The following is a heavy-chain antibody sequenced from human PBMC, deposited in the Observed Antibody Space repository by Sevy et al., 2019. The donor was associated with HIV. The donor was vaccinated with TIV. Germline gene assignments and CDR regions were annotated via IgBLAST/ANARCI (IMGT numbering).Heavy chain of an antibody. V-gene: IGHV3-23*01. CDR2: MSGSGGST. J-gene: IGHJ4*02. CDR3: AKATNGYYGSGREGYYFDY. CDR1: GFSFSSYA. Sequence: GGSLRLSCAASGFSFSSYAMSGVRQAPGKGREWVSAMSGSGGSTDYADSGKGRFTTSSDNSKNTLNLQMNSLRAEDNAVYYCAKATNGYYGSGREGYYFDYWGQGTLVTVSS. D-gene: IGHD3-10*01.